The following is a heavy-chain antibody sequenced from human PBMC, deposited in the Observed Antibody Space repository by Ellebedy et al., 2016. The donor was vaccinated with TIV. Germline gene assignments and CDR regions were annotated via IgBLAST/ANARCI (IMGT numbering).Heavy chain of an antibody. Sequence: GESLKISCAASGFTFDDYAMHWVRQAPGKGLEWVSLISGDGGSTYYADSVKGRFTISRDNSKNSLYLQMNSLRTEDTALYYCAKRDCSSTSCYAKRALYGMDVWGQGTTVTVSS. CDR2: ISGDGGST. CDR1: GFTFDDYA. J-gene: IGHJ6*02. CDR3: AKRDCSSTSCYAKRALYGMDV. V-gene: IGHV3-43*02. D-gene: IGHD2-2*01.